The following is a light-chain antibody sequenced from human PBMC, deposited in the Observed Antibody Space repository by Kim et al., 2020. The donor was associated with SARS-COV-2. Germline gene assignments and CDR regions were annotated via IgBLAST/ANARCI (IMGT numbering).Light chain of an antibody. V-gene: IGLV2-14*03. CDR1: SNDVGAYTY. Sequence: QPASVSGSPGQSITISCIGTSNDVGAYTYVSWYQQHPGKAPKLMIYDVNNRPSGVSNRFSGSKSGNTASLTISGLQAEDEANYYCSSYTTSTTVVFGGGTQLTVL. J-gene: IGLJ2*01. CDR3: SSYTTSTTVV. CDR2: DVN.